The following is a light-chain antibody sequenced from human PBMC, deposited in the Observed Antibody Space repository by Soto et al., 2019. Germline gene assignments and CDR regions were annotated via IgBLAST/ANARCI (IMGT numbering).Light chain of an antibody. V-gene: IGKV3-20*01. J-gene: IGKJ3*01. Sequence: EMGLTQSPGTLSLSPGERATLSCRASQSVSSSYLAWYQQKPGQAPSLLIYGASSRATGIPDRFSGSGSGTDFTLIISRLAPEDFAVYYCQQYGSSLFTFGPGTKVDIK. CDR2: GAS. CDR1: QSVSSSY. CDR3: QQYGSSLFT.